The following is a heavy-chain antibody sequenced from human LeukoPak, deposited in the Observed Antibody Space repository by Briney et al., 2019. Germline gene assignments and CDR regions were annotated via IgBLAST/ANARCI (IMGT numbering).Heavy chain of an antibody. CDR3: ATGRLVRGATYDY. D-gene: IGHD3-10*01. V-gene: IGHV4-34*01. CDR1: GGSFSGYN. J-gene: IGHJ4*02. Sequence: PSETLSLTCAVYGGSFSGYNWSWIRRPPGKGLEWIWEINHSGSTNYNPSLKSRVTISVDKSKNQFSLKPTSVTAADTAVYYCATGRLVRGATYDYWGQGTLVTVSS. CDR2: INHSGST.